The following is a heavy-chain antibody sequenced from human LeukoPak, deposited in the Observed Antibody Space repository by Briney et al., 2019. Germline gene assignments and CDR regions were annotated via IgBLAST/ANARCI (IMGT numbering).Heavy chain of an antibody. Sequence: SETLSLTCTVSGVSFSIYCWSWLRQPAGKGLVWFGSIYTSGSTNSHPSLKSRVTMTVATSSTQYSLHLNSVTDATTAVYYCASGPTTVTGAFDYWGQGTLVTVSS. V-gene: IGHV4-4*07. CDR1: GVSFSIYC. D-gene: IGHD4-17*01. CDR3: ASGPTTVTGAFDY. CDR2: IYTSGST. J-gene: IGHJ4*02.